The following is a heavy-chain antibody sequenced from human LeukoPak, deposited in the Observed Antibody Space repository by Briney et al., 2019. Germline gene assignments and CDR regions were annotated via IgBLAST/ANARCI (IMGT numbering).Heavy chain of an antibody. CDR1: GGSISSYY. J-gene: IGHJ3*02. V-gene: IGHV4-4*08. CDR2: IYRTGST. CDR3: ASRSYYYDSSGYLGGFRAFDI. Sequence: SETLSLTCNVSGGSISSYYWSWIRQPPGKGLEWIGYIYRTGSTNYNPSLKSRVTISADTSKSQFSLSLSSVTAADTAVYYCASRSYYYDSSGYLGGFRAFDIWGQGTMVTVSS. D-gene: IGHD3-22*01.